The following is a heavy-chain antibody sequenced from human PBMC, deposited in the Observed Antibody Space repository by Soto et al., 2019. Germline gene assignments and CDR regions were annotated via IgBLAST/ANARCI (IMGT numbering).Heavy chain of an antibody. J-gene: IGHJ4*02. CDR2: ISSSTSHT. D-gene: IGHD6-13*01. CDR1: GFTFSDYY. V-gene: IGHV3-11*05. CDR3: ARGRGAAADDFDF. Sequence: QVQLVESGGGLVKPGGSLRLSCAVSGFTFSDYYMTWIRQAPGKGLELVSYISSSTSHTNYADSVKGRFTISRDNAKNSLFLQMNSLRAEDTAVYYCARGRGAAADDFDFWGQGTLVTVSS.